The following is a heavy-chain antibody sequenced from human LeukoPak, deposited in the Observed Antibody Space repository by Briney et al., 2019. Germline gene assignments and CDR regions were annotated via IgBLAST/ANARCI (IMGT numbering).Heavy chain of an antibody. CDR1: GFTFSSYG. J-gene: IGHJ3*02. V-gene: IGHV3-23*01. CDR3: AKPAEWDRDAFDI. CDR2: ISGSGGNT. Sequence: GGTLRLSCAASGFTFSSYGMSWVRQAPGKGLEWVSAISGSGGNTYYADSVKGRFTISRDNSKNTLYLQMNSLRAEDTAVYYCAKPAEWDRDAFDIWGQGTMVTVSS. D-gene: IGHD1-26*01.